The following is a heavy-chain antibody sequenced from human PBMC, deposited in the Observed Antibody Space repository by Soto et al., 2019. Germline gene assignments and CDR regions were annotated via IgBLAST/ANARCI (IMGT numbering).Heavy chain of an antibody. Sequence: GGSLRLSCAASGFTFSSYSMNWVRQAPGKGLEWVSSISSSSSYIYYADSVKGRFTISRDNAKNSLYLQMNSLRAEDTAVYYCARLGGYCSGGSCPYDIDVWGQGTTVTVSS. D-gene: IGHD2-15*01. J-gene: IGHJ6*02. V-gene: IGHV3-21*01. CDR2: ISSSSSYI. CDR3: ARLGGYCSGGSCPYDIDV. CDR1: GFTFSSYS.